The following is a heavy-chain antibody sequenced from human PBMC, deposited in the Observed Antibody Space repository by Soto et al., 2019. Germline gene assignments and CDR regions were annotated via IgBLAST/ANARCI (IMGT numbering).Heavy chain of an antibody. J-gene: IGHJ3*02. CDR2: IKQDGSEK. Sequence: GGSLRLSCAASGFTFSSYWMSWVRQAPGKGLEWVANIKQDGSEKYYVDSVKGRFTISKDNDKNSLYLQMNSLRAEDTALYYCARDRIAGAGTAFDIWGQGTMVTVSS. V-gene: IGHV3-7*01. D-gene: IGHD6-19*01. CDR1: GFTFSSYW. CDR3: ARDRIAGAGTAFDI.